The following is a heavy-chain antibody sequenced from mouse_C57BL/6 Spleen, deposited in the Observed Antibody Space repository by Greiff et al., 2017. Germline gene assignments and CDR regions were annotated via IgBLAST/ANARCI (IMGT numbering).Heavy chain of an antibody. V-gene: IGHV2-5*01. J-gene: IGHJ1*03. CDR3: AKKTMVTTGDWYFDV. CDR1: GFSLTSYG. Sequence: VQLQQSGPGLVQPSQSLSITCTVSGFSLTSYGVHWVRQSPGKGLEWLGVIWRGGSTDYNAAFMSRLSITKDNSKSQVFFKMNSLQADDTAIYYCAKKTMVTTGDWYFDVWGTGTTVTVSS. D-gene: IGHD2-2*01. CDR2: IWRGGST.